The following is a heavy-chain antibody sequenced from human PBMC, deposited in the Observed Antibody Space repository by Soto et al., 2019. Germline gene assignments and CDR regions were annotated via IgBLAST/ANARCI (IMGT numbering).Heavy chain of an antibody. J-gene: IGHJ4*02. V-gene: IGHV3-7*05. Sequence: EVQLVESGGGLVQPGGSLRLSCAASGFTFSSYWMSWVRQAPGKGLEWVANIKQDGSEKYYVDSVKGRFTISRDNAKNSLYLQMTSLRAEDTAVYYCARDRAASITIFGVVTYARAIDYWGQGTLVTVSS. CDR2: IKQDGSEK. CDR1: GFTFSSYW. CDR3: ARDRAASITIFGVVTYARAIDY. D-gene: IGHD3-3*01.